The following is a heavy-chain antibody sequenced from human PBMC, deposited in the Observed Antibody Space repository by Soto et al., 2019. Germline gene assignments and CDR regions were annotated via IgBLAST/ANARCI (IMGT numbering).Heavy chain of an antibody. J-gene: IGHJ3*02. CDR3: ARDSYGDLTAFDI. Sequence: SETLSLTCTVSGGSISSGGYYWSWIRQHPGKGLEWIGYIYYSGSTYYNPSLKSRVTISVDTSKNQFSLKLSSVTAADTAVYYCARDSYGDLTAFDIWGQGTMVTVS. V-gene: IGHV4-31*03. D-gene: IGHD5-18*01. CDR1: GGSISSGGYY. CDR2: IYYSGST.